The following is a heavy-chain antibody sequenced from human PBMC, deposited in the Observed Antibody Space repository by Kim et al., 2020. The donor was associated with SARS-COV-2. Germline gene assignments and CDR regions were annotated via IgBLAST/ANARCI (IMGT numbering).Heavy chain of an antibody. Sequence: GESLKISCKGSGYSFTNYWISWVRQMPGKGLEWMGRIDPSDSYTNYSPSFQGHVTISADKSISTAYLQWSSLQASDTAMYYCAKHPGGGVITAAGTEYFQHWGPGTLVTVSS. CDR3: AKHPGGGVITAAGTEYFQH. V-gene: IGHV5-10-1*01. CDR1: GYSFTNYW. D-gene: IGHD6-13*01. J-gene: IGHJ1*01. CDR2: IDPSDSYT.